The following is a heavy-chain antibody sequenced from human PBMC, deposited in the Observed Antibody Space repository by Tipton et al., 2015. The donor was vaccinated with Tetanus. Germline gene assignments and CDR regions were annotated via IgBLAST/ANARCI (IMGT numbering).Heavy chain of an antibody. V-gene: IGHV4-61*01. CDR3: ARYTQPRVGSNWYYFDY. D-gene: IGHD4-11*01. CDR1: GGSVRSGSIGGANYY. CDR2: LYNSGST. J-gene: IGHJ4*02. Sequence: TLSLTCAVSGGSVRSGSIGGANYYWAWIRPPPGEGLEWGGYLYNSGSTHFNPSLKSRVSISVDTSKNQFSLKLSSVTAADTAVYYCARYTQPRVGSNWYYFDYWGQGTLVTVSS.